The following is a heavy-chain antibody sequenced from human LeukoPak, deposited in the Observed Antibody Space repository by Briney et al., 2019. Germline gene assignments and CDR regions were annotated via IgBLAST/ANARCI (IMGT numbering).Heavy chain of an antibody. CDR3: ARLRFFDRDNH. CDR2: IIPIFGTA. V-gene: IGHV1-69*13. CDR1: GGTFSSYA. Sequence: SVKVSCEASGGTFSSYAISWVRQAPGQGLEWMGGIIPIFGTADYAQKFQGRVTITADESTSTAYMELSSLRSEDTAVYYCARLRFFDRDNHWGQGTLVTVSS. D-gene: IGHD3-9*01. J-gene: IGHJ5*02.